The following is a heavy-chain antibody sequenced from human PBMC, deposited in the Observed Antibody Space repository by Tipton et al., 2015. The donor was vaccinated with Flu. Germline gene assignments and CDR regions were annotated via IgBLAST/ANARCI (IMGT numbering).Heavy chain of an antibody. CDR1: GFTFSDHY. CDR2: TKNKANSYTT. V-gene: IGHV3-72*01. D-gene: IGHD3-10*01. J-gene: IGHJ4*02. CDR3: VRAIGASGSY. Sequence: SLRLSCAASGFTFSDHYMDWVRQAPGKGLEWVGRTKNKANSYTTDYAASVKGRFTISRDDSTNSLYLQMNSLRAEDTAVYHCVRAIGASGSYWGQGTLVTVSS.